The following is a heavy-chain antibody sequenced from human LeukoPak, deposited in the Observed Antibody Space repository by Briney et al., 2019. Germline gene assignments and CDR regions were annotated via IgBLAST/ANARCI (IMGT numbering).Heavy chain of an antibody. D-gene: IGHD5-18*01. CDR2: ISSSSSYI. CDR1: GFTFSSYS. CDR3: ARSPLYSYDWDIFDY. V-gene: IGHV3-21*01. Sequence: GGSLRLSXAASGFTFSSYSMNWVRQAPGKGMEWVSSISSSSSYIYYADSVKGRFTISRDNAKNSLYLQMNSLRAEDTAVYYCARSPLYSYDWDIFDYWGQGTLVTVSS. J-gene: IGHJ4*02.